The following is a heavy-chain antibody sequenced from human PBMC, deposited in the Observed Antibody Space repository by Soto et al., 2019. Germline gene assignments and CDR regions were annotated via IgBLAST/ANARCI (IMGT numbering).Heavy chain of an antibody. CDR2: INPSGGST. Sequence: ASVKVSCKASGYTFTSYNMHWVRQAPGQGLEWMGMINPSGGSTSYAQKFQGRVTMTRDTSTSTAYMELRSLRSEDTAVYYCARATVIRSPGLNYWGQGTLVTVSS. D-gene: IGHD3-9*01. CDR3: ARATVIRSPGLNY. CDR1: GYTFTSYN. J-gene: IGHJ4*02. V-gene: IGHV1-46*01.